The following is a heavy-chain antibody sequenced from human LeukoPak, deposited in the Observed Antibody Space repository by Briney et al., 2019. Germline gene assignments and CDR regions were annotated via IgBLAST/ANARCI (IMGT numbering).Heavy chain of an antibody. V-gene: IGHV3-7*01. D-gene: IGHD3-10*01. J-gene: IGHJ4*02. CDR1: RFTFSSYG. Sequence: GGTLRLSCAASRFTFSSYGMNWVRQAPGKGLEWVANIKQDGSEKYYVDSVKGRFTISRDNAKNSLYLQMNSLRAEDTAVYYCARIYYYGSGDKDYWGQGTLVTVSS. CDR2: IKQDGSEK. CDR3: ARIYYYGSGDKDY.